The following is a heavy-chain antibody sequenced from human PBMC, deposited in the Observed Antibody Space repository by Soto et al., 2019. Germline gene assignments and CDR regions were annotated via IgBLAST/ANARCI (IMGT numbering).Heavy chain of an antibody. CDR1: GFTFSSYE. V-gene: IGHV3-48*03. Sequence: EVLLVESGEGLVQPGGSLRLSCAASGFTFSSYEMNWVRQAPGKGLEWVSKISTSGSNIYYADSVKGRFTISRDNAENSLYLQMNSLRAEDTAVYFCAREGDLYYYDSSGYLDYWGQGTLVTVSS. CDR2: ISTSGSNI. CDR3: AREGDLYYYDSSGYLDY. J-gene: IGHJ4*02. D-gene: IGHD3-22*01.